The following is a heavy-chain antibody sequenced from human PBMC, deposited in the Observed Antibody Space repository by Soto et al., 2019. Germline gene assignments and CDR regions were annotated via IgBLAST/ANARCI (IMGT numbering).Heavy chain of an antibody. V-gene: IGHV1-3*01. J-gene: IGHJ4*02. CDR3: ARGKSGSTRAYYFDY. CDR2: INAGNGNT. CDR1: GYTVTGYD. Sequence: ASVKVSCKASGYTVTGYDIHWVRQAPGQRLEWMGWINAGNGNTKYSQKFQGRVTITRDTSASTAYMELSSLRSEDTAVYYCARGKSGSTRAYYFDYWGQGTLVTVSS. D-gene: IGHD1-26*01.